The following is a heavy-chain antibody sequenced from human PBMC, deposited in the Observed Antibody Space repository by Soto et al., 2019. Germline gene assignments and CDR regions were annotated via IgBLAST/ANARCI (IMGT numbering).Heavy chain of an antibody. CDR2: ISGSGGST. CDR3: AKWYYGSGSYYNGPNFDY. CDR1: GFTFSSYA. V-gene: IGHV3-23*01. J-gene: IGHJ4*02. D-gene: IGHD3-10*01. Sequence: PGGSLRLSCAASGFTFSSYAMSWVRQAPGKGLEWVSAISGSGGSTYYADSVKGRFTISRDNSKNTLYLQMNSLRAEDTAVYYCAKWYYGSGSYYNGPNFDYWGQGTLVTVSS.